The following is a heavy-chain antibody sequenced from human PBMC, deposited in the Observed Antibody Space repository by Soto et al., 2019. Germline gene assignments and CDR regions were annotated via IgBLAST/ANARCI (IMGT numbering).Heavy chain of an antibody. CDR2: ISDYNGNT. J-gene: IGHJ6*02. Sequence: QVQLVQSGAEVKRAGASVKVSCKASGYTFSSYGLSWVRQAPGQGLEWMGWISDYNGNTHYAQKFQGRVIMTTDTSTRPAYMELRSLRSDDTAVYFSAREGYYSVSGTYSPPRYYGMDVWGQGTTVTVSS. D-gene: IGHD3-10*01. V-gene: IGHV1-18*01. CDR3: AREGYYSVSGTYSPPRYYGMDV. CDR1: GYTFSSYG.